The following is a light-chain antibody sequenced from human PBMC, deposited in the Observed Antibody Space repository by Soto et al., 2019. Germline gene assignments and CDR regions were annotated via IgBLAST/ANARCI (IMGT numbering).Light chain of an antibody. Sequence: EIVLTQSPGTLSLSPGERSTLSCRASQSVSSYLAWYQQKHGQXHRXXISDASNRATGIPARFSGSVSGTELTITINSLQSEDCAVYDGQQLNSYPPTFGQGTRLEIK. CDR1: QSVSSY. CDR3: QQLNSYPPT. CDR2: DAS. V-gene: IGKV3-11*01. J-gene: IGKJ5*01.